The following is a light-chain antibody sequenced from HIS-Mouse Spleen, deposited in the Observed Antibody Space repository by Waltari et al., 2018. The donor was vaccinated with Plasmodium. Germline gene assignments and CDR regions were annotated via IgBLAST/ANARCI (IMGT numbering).Light chain of an antibody. CDR2: EVS. V-gene: IGLV2-8*01. CDR3: SSYAGSNNVV. J-gene: IGLJ2*01. Sequence: QSALTQPPSASGSPGRSVTISCTGTISYVGGYDYAFWYQQHPGKAPKLMIYEVSKRPSGVPDSFSGSKSGNTASLTVSGLQAEDEADYYCSSYAGSNNVVFGGGTKLTVL. CDR1: ISYVGGYDY.